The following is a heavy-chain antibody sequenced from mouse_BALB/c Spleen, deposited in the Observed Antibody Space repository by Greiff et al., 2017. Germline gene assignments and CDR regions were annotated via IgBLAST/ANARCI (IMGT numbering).Heavy chain of an antibody. V-gene: IGHV5-6*01. Sequence: EVQVVESGGDLVKPGGSLKLSCAASGFTFSSYGMSWVRQTPDKRLEWVATISSGGSYTYYPDSVQGRFTISRDNAKNTLYLQMSSLKSEDTAMYYCAREGLGTNWPPFAYWGQGTLVTVSA. J-gene: IGHJ3*01. CDR1: GFTFSSYG. CDR2: ISSGGSYT. D-gene: IGHD4-1*01. CDR3: AREGLGTNWPPFAY.